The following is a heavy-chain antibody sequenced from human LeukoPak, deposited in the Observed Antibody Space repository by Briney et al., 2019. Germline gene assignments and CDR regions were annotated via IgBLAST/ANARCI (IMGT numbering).Heavy chain of an antibody. V-gene: IGHV4-39*07. D-gene: IGHD4-17*01. Sequence: TETLSLTCTVSGGSISSSSYYWGWIRQPPGKGLEWIGSIYYSGSTYYNPSLKSRVTISVDTSKNQFSLKLSSVTAADTAVYYCARDPNDYGDYGFGYWGQGTLVTVSS. CDR3: ARDPNDYGDYGFGY. CDR2: IYYSGST. CDR1: GGSISSSSYY. J-gene: IGHJ4*02.